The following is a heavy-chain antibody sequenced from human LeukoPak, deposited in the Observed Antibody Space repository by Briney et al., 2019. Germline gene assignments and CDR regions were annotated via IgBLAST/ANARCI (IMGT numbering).Heavy chain of an antibody. Sequence: GGSLRLSCAASGFTFSSYAMHWVRQAPGKGLEYVSAISSNGGSTYYANSVKGRFTISRDNSKNTLYLQMGSLRAEDMAVYYCARDGSGWLYWGQGTLVTVSS. CDR1: GFTFSSYA. J-gene: IGHJ4*02. D-gene: IGHD6-19*01. V-gene: IGHV3-64*01. CDR3: ARDGSGWLY. CDR2: ISSNGGST.